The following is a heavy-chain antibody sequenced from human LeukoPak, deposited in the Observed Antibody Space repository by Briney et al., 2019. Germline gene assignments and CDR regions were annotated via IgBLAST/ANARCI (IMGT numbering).Heavy chain of an antibody. CDR2: ISWSSGSI. V-gene: IGHV3-9*01. Sequence: GGSQRLSCAASGFTFDDYAMHWVRQAPGKGLEWVSGISWSSGSIGYADSVKGRFTISRDNSKNTLYLQMNSLRAEGTAVYYCAKLDGCYYDSSGYYWGQGTLVTVSS. CDR3: AKLDGCYYDSSGYY. CDR1: GFTFDDYA. D-gene: IGHD3-22*01. J-gene: IGHJ4*02.